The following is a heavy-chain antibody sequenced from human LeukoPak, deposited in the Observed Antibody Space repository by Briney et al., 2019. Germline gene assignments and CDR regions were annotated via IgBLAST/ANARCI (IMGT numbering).Heavy chain of an antibody. Sequence: GASVKVSSKASGGTFSSYAISWVRQAPGQGLEWMGGIIPIFGTANYAQKFQGRVTITADESTSTAYMELSSLRSEDTAVYYCARARALLYLTWGQGTLVTVSS. J-gene: IGHJ4*02. D-gene: IGHD2-8*01. V-gene: IGHV1-69*13. CDR2: IIPIFGTA. CDR3: ARARALLYLT. CDR1: GGTFSSYA.